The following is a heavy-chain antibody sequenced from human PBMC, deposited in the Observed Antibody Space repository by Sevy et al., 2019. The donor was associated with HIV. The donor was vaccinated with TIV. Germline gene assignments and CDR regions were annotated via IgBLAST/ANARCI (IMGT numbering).Heavy chain of an antibody. D-gene: IGHD5-18*01. V-gene: IGHV3-15*01. CDR1: GFTFSNAW. J-gene: IGHJ6*02. CDR3: TTQIQLWLRGYYYYYGMDV. Sequence: GGSLRLSCAASGFTFSNAWMSWVRQAPGKGLEWVGRIKSKTDGGTTDYAAPVKGRFTISRDDSKNTLYLQMSSLKTEDTAVYYCTTQIQLWLRGYYYYYGMDVWGQGTTVTVSS. CDR2: IKSKTDGGTT.